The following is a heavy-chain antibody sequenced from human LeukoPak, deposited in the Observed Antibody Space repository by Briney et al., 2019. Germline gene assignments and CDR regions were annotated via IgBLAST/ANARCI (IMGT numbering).Heavy chain of an antibody. CDR2: INSDGSST. V-gene: IGHV3-74*01. CDR3: ARPRISSGYYVY. CDR1: GFTFSSYW. Sequence: GGSLRLSCAASGFTFSSYWMHWVRQAPGKGLVWVSRINSDGSSTSYADSVKGRFTISRDNAKNTLYLQMNSLRAEDTAVYYCARPRISSGYYVYWGQGTLVTVSS. J-gene: IGHJ4*02. D-gene: IGHD3-22*01.